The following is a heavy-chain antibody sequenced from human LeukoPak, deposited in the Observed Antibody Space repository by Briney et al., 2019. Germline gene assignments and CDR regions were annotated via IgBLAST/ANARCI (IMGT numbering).Heavy chain of an antibody. Sequence: ASVKVSCKASGYTFTGYYMHWVRQAPGQGLEWMGWINPNSGGTNYAQKFQGRVTMTRDTSISTAYMELSRLRSDDTAVYYCARGSSVHYYDSSGYYMALYDWGQGTLVTVSS. J-gene: IGHJ4*02. V-gene: IGHV1-2*02. D-gene: IGHD3-22*01. CDR2: INPNSGGT. CDR3: ARGSSVHYYDSSGYYMALYD. CDR1: GYTFTGYY.